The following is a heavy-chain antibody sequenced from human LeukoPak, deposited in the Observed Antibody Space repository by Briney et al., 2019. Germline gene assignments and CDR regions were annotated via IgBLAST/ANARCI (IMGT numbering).Heavy chain of an antibody. Sequence: PSETLSLTCTVSGGSISSYYWSWIRQPPGKGLEWIGYIYYSGSTNYNPSLKSRVTISVDTSKNQFSLKLSSVTAADTAVYYCARSFNYYGSGSYSPADYWGQGTLVTVSS. J-gene: IGHJ4*02. CDR1: GGSISSYY. CDR3: ARSFNYYGSGSYSPADY. V-gene: IGHV4-59*08. D-gene: IGHD3-10*01. CDR2: IYYSGST.